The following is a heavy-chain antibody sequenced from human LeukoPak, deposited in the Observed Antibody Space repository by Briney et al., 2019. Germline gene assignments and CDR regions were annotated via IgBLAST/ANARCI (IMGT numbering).Heavy chain of an antibody. V-gene: IGHV3-48*02. CDR2: ISSSSSTI. CDR3: ARDPLWFGELVDY. Sequence: GRSLRLSCKTSGFSFGEYALSWVRQAPGKGLEWVSYISSSSSTIYYADSVKGRFTISRDNAKNSLYLQMNSLRDEDTAVYYCARDPLWFGELVDYWGQGTLVTVSS. CDR1: GFSFGEYA. D-gene: IGHD3-10*01. J-gene: IGHJ4*02.